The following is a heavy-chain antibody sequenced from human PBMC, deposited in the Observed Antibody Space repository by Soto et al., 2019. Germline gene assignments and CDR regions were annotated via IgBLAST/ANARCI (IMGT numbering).Heavy chain of an antibody. CDR1: GGSISSYY. Sequence: SETLSLTCTVSGGSISSYYWSWIRQPPGKGLEWIGYVYYSGSTNYNPSLKSRVTISVDTSKNQFSLKLSSVTAADTAVYYCARTRYSSSSALDYWGQGTLVTVSS. D-gene: IGHD6-6*01. CDR3: ARTRYSSSSALDY. J-gene: IGHJ4*02. V-gene: IGHV4-59*01. CDR2: VYYSGST.